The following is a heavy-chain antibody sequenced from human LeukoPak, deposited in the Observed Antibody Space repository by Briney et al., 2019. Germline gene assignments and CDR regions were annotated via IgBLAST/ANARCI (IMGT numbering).Heavy chain of an antibody. J-gene: IGHJ3*02. V-gene: IGHV1-2*02. Sequence: ASVKVSCKASGYTFTFYYIYWVRHAPGQGLEWMGWINPNSGGTNYAQKVQGRVTMTRDTSITTAYMELSRLRSDDTAMYYCARTWGLASCAGDCLHDAFDIWGQGTMVTVSS. CDR2: INPNSGGT. D-gene: IGHD2-21*02. CDR3: ARTWGLASCAGDCLHDAFDI. CDR1: GYTFTFYY.